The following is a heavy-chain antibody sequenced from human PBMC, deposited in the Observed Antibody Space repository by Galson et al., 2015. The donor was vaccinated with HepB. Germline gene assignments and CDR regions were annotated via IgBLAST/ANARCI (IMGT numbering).Heavy chain of an antibody. V-gene: IGHV3-48*03. CDR3: TRADVVTEYFSGL. CDR2: ISTNGGVM. Sequence: SLRLSCAASGFSISNYELHWVRQAPGEGLEWISYISTNGGVMSNADTAKGRFTVSRDNGKKSLYLHMTSLRAEDTAVYYCTRADVVTEYFSGLWGQGTLVTVSS. J-gene: IGHJ4*02. CDR1: GFSISNYE. D-gene: IGHD3-9*01.